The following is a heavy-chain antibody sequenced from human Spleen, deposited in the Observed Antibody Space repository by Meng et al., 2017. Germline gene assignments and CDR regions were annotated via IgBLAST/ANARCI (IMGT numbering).Heavy chain of an antibody. CDR2: IHHSGSA. V-gene: IGHV4-30-4*01. Sequence: QAQLQESGPGLVEPSQTLSLTCTVSGGSMSSGNYYWSWIRQPPGKGLEWIGYIHHSGSAYYNPSLKSRVTISVDTSENQFSLSLSSVTAADTAVYYCARWYCSGGTCYFIDYWGQGTLVTVSS. CDR1: GGSMSSGNYY. J-gene: IGHJ4*02. D-gene: IGHD2-15*01. CDR3: ARWYCSGGTCYFIDY.